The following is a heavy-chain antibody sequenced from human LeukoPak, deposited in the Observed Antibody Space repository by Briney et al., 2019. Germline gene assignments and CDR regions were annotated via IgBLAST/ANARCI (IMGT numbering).Heavy chain of an antibody. Sequence: SVKVSCKASGGTFSSYAISWVRQAPGQGLEWMGRIIPILGIANYAQKFQGRVTITADKSMSTAYMELSSLRSEDTAVYYCAGPWTYYYDSSGYAFDIWGQGTMVTVSS. CDR2: IIPILGIA. CDR1: GGTFSSYA. J-gene: IGHJ3*02. D-gene: IGHD3-22*01. CDR3: AGPWTYYYDSSGYAFDI. V-gene: IGHV1-69*04.